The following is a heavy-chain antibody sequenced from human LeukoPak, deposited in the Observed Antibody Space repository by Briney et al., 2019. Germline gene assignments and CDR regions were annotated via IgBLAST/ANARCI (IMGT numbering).Heavy chain of an antibody. CDR3: AREFFYDILTGYKYYFDY. Sequence: SETLSLTCTVSGESISGFYWTWIRQPPGKGLEWIGYIYYSGSTNYNPSLKSRVTISVDTSKNQFSLKLSSVTAADTAVYYCAREFFYDILTGYKYYFDYWGQGTLVTVSS. CDR2: IYYSGST. D-gene: IGHD3-9*01. CDR1: GESISGFY. J-gene: IGHJ4*02. V-gene: IGHV4-59*12.